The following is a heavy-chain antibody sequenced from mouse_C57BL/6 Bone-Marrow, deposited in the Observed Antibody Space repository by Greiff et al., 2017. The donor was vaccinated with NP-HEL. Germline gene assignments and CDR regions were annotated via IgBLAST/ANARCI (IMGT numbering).Heavy chain of an antibody. CDR1: GYTFTSYG. J-gene: IGHJ3*01. CDR2: IYPRSGNT. V-gene: IGHV1-81*01. CDR3: AISYYGSSYGIWFAY. D-gene: IGHD1-1*01. Sequence: QVQLQQSGAELARPGASVKLSCKASGYTFTSYGISWVKQRTGQGLEWIGEIYPRSGNTYYNEKFKGKATLTADKSSSPAYMERRSLTSEDSAVYFCAISYYGSSYGIWFAYWGQGTLVTVSA.